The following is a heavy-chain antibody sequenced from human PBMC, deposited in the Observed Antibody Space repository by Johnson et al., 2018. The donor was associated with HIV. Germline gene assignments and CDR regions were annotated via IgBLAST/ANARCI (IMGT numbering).Heavy chain of an antibody. CDR1: GFTFSTYG. CDR2: LWYDRSNK. J-gene: IGHJ3*02. CDR3: ARGPIADDAVDI. Sequence: QVQLVESGGGLVHPGRSLRLSCAASGFTFSTYGMHWIRQAPGKGLEWVPLLWYDRSNKYYADSVKCRFTISRDNYKNTLYLQMNSLRAEDTAVYFCARGPIADDAVDIWGKGTMVTVSS. D-gene: IGHD3-16*02. V-gene: IGHV3-33*01.